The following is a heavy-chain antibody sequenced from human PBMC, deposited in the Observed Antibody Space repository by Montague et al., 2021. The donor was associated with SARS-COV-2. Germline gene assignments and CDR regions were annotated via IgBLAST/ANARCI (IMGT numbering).Heavy chain of an antibody. J-gene: IGHJ4*02. V-gene: IGHV4-39*01. Sequence: SETLSLTCSVSGASISRQTYYWAWIRQPPGKELEWIGSISYSGSTFYNPSLKSRVTLSVDTSKNQFSLKLRSLSASDTAVYYCTRQFYDILTGYFPFFFDXWGQGTLVTVSS. CDR2: ISYSGST. CDR3: TRQFYDILTGYFPFFFDX. CDR1: GASISRQTYY. D-gene: IGHD3-9*01.